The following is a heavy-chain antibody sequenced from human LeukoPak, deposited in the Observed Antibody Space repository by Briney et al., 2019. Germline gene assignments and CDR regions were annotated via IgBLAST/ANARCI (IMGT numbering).Heavy chain of an antibody. D-gene: IGHD1-1*01. J-gene: IGHJ4*02. Sequence: GGSLRLSCAVSGSTFSSYAMSWVRQAPGKGLEWVSVISGSGGSAYYADSVKGRFTISRDNAKNSLYLQMNSLRAEDTAVYYCARGLEYYTTFDYWGQGTLVTVSS. CDR1: GSTFSSYA. CDR3: ARGLEYYTTFDY. V-gene: IGHV3-23*01. CDR2: ISGSGGSA.